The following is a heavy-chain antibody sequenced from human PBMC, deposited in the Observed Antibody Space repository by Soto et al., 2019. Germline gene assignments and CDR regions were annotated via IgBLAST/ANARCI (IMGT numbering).Heavy chain of an antibody. Sequence: ASVKVSCKASGYPLTAKYLHWVRQAPGQGLAWMGWINPSSGGTKEAQKFRGRVTMTRDTSISAAYMELSRLTSDDKAVYYCGKGGSSWTEWFDPWGQGTLVTVSS. J-gene: IGHJ5*02. CDR2: INPSSGGT. CDR1: GYPLTAKY. V-gene: IGHV1-2*02. D-gene: IGHD6-13*01. CDR3: GKGGSSWTEWFDP.